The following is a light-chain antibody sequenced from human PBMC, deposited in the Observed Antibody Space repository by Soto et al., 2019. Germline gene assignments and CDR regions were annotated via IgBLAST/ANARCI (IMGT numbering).Light chain of an antibody. Sequence: DIQMTQSPSTLSASVGVRVTITCRASQSISSWLAWYQQKPGKAPKLLIYDASSFESGVPSRFSGSGSGTEFTLTISSLQPDDFATYYCQQYNSYSSTFGGGTKVEIK. J-gene: IGKJ4*01. CDR2: DAS. CDR3: QQYNSYSST. V-gene: IGKV1-5*01. CDR1: QSISSW.